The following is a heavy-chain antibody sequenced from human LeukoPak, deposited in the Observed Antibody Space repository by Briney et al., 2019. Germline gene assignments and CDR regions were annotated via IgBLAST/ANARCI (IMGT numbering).Heavy chain of an antibody. D-gene: IGHD2/OR15-2a*01. V-gene: IGHV4-59*12. CDR2: IYYSGST. Sequence: SETLSLTCTVSGGSFSSYYWSWIRQPPGKGLEWIGYIYYSGSTDYNPSLKSRVTISVETSKNQFSLNLSSVTAADTAVYYCARGTSYGRAFDIWGQGTMVTVSS. CDR3: ARGTSYGRAFDI. J-gene: IGHJ3*02. CDR1: GGSFSSYY.